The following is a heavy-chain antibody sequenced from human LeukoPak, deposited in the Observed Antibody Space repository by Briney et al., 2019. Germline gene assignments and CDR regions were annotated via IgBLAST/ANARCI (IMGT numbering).Heavy chain of an antibody. Sequence: SENLSLTCTVSGGSISSSSYYWGWIRQPPGKGLEWIGSIYYSGSTYYNPSLKSRVTISVDTSKNQFSLKLSSVTAADTAVYYCARHSYYYDSSGYHYYFDYWGQGTLVTVSS. CDR2: IYYSGST. V-gene: IGHV4-39*01. CDR3: ARHSYYYDSSGYHYYFDY. J-gene: IGHJ4*02. CDR1: GGSISSSSYY. D-gene: IGHD3-22*01.